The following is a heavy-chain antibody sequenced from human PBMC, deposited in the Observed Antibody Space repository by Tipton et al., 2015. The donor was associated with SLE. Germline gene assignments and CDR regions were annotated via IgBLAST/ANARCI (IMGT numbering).Heavy chain of an antibody. CDR3: ARGSGWYSYWYFDL. CDR2: IYYSGTT. D-gene: IGHD6-19*01. CDR1: GGSISNYY. V-gene: IGHV4-59*01. Sequence: TLSLTCTVSGGSISNYYWSWIRLPPGKGLEWIGYIYYSGTTNYNPSLKSRVTISVDTSKNQFSLKLSSVTAADTAVYYCARGSGWYSYWYFDLWGRGTLVTVSS. J-gene: IGHJ2*01.